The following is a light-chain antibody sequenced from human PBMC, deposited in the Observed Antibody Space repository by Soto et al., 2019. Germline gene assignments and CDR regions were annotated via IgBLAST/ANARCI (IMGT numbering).Light chain of an antibody. J-gene: IGKJ4*01. V-gene: IGKV1-39*01. Sequence: DMEITQSPSSLSASVGDRVNITCRSSQSISNYLNWYQQKTGKAPKLLIHGASSLQGGVPLRFSGSGSGTDFILPLSNLQPEDFKTDYCQQTYSDPLTFGGGTKVDI. CDR3: QQTYSDPLT. CDR1: QSISNY. CDR2: GAS.